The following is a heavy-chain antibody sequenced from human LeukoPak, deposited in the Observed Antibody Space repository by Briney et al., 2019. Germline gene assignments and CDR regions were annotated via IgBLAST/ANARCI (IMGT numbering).Heavy chain of an antibody. Sequence: GTLRLSCAASGFTFSTYGMSWVRQAPGKGLEWGSVISGSGGITFYADSVKGRFTISRDNSKNTLYLQMNSLRAEDTAVYYCAKVSGSYSYDFDYWGQGTLVTVSS. CDR3: AKVSGSYSYDFDY. J-gene: IGHJ4*02. CDR2: ISGSGGIT. D-gene: IGHD1-26*01. CDR1: GFTFSTYG. V-gene: IGHV3-23*01.